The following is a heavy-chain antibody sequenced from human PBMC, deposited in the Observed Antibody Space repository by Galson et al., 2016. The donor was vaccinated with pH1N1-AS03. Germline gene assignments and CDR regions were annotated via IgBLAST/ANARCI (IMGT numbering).Heavy chain of an antibody. Sequence: SLRLSCAASGFIFDDYGMHWVRQVPGKGLEWVAVISSSGSHKYYADAVKGRFTVTRDNSKNMVYLQMNNLKAEDTAVYYCAKDVAVITWNYGMGAWGQGTTVAVSS. CDR1: GFIFDDYG. V-gene: IGHV3-30*18. D-gene: IGHD3-22*01. J-gene: IGHJ6*02. CDR3: AKDVAVITWNYGMGA. CDR2: ISSSGSHK.